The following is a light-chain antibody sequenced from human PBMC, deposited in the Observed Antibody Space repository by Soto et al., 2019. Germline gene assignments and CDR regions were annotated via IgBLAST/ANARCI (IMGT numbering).Light chain of an antibody. CDR3: QPYGRSHPIT. CDR1: QSVSSSY. CDR2: GAS. V-gene: IGKV3-20*01. Sequence: EIVLTQSPGTLSLSPGERATLSCRASQSVSSSYLAWYQQKPGQAPRLLIYGASSRATGIPDRLSGSGSGTDFTLTISRLEPEAFAVYYGQPYGRSHPITFGRGTKVAIK. J-gene: IGKJ4*01.